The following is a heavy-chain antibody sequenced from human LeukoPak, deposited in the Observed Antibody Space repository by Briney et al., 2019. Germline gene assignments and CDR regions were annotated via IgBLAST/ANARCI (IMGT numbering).Heavy chain of an antibody. Sequence: ASVKVSCKASGYSFTSNNITWVRQAPGQGLEWMGWISTYNDNTNYAQKFQGWVTMTRDTSISTAYMELSRLRSDDTAVYYCARSSVSNWIDPWGQGTLVTVSS. V-gene: IGHV1-2*04. CDR2: ISTYNDNT. D-gene: IGHD6-6*01. CDR3: ARSSVSNWIDP. J-gene: IGHJ5*02. CDR1: GYSFTSNN.